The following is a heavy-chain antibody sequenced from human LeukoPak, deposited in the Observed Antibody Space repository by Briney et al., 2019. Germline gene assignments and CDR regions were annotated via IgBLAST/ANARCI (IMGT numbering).Heavy chain of an antibody. Sequence: GGSLRLSCSASGFTFSRFWMSWVRQAPGKGLEYVALIKQGGSEIFHMDSVKGRFTISRDDATNSLYLQMNSLRVEDTALYYCARDRESESDSEGGYWGQGTLVTVSS. CDR2: IKQGGSEI. J-gene: IGHJ4*02. CDR1: GFTFSRFW. D-gene: IGHD2-15*01. CDR3: ARDRESESDSEGGY. V-gene: IGHV3-7*01.